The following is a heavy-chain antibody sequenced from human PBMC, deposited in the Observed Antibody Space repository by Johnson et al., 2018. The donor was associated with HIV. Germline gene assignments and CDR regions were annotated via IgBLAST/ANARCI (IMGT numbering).Heavy chain of an antibody. V-gene: IGHV3-74*02. Sequence: VQLVESGGGLVQPGGSLRLSCAVSGFTFTNYWMHWVRQAPGTGLVWVSRVNNDGGDTIYADSVKGRFTISRDNAKNTLFLQMNSLRAEDTAMYFCAREGGTFYDSSGSLAFDIWGQGTMVAVSS. J-gene: IGHJ3*02. CDR3: AREGGTFYDSSGSLAFDI. D-gene: IGHD3-22*01. CDR1: GFTFTNYW. CDR2: VNNDGGDT.